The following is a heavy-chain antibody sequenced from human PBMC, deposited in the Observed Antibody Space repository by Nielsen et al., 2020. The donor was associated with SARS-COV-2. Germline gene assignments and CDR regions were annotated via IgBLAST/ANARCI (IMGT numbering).Heavy chain of an antibody. CDR2: IYSGGST. CDR1: GLTVSSNY. D-gene: IGHD6-19*01. CDR3: VFAVGRGDAFDI. J-gene: IGHJ3*02. Sequence: GRSLRLSCAASGLTVSSNYMSWVRQAPGKGLEWVSVIYSGGSTYYADSVKGRFTISRDNSKNTLYLQMNSLRAEDTAVYYCVFAVGRGDAFDIWGQGTMVTVSS. V-gene: IGHV3-66*01.